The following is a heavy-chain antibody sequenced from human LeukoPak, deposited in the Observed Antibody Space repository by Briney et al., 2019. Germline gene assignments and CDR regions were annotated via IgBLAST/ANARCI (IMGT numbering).Heavy chain of an antibody. V-gene: IGHV3-48*04. J-gene: IGHJ4*02. CDR1: GLTFSSYS. CDR3: ARDSLGLDY. Sequence: PGGSLRLSCAASGLTFSSYSMHWVRQAPAKGLEWVSYISSSGSTIYYADSVKGRFTISRDNAKNSLYLQMNSLRAEDTAVYYCARDSLGLDYWGQGTLVTVSS. D-gene: IGHD7-27*01. CDR2: ISSSGSTI.